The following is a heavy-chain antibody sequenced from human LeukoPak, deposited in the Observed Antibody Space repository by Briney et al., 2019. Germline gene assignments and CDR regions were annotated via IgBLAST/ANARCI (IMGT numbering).Heavy chain of an antibody. CDR1: GFTFSSNS. CDR3: ASSSWSRSNWFDP. Sequence: GGSLRLSCAASGFTFSSNSMTWVRQAPGKGLEWVSVIYSGGTTYYADYVKGRFTISRDNSKNTLYLQMNSLRVEDTAVYYCASSSWSRSNWFDPWGQGTLGTVSS. CDR2: IYSGGTT. D-gene: IGHD6-13*01. V-gene: IGHV3-66*02. J-gene: IGHJ5*02.